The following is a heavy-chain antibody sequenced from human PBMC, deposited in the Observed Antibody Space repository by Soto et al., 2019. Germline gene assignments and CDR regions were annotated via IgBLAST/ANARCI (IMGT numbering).Heavy chain of an antibody. D-gene: IGHD3-10*01. Sequence: GALRLSCAASGFTFSSSAISWGRQAPGKGLEWVSAVSANGQGIYYADSVRGRFNISRDNSKNTVFLHMDSLSAEDTAVYYCAKDRHYPRDYFHYWGQGTLVTVSS. CDR2: VSANGQGI. V-gene: IGHV3-23*01. J-gene: IGHJ4*02. CDR3: AKDRHYPRDYFHY. CDR1: GFTFSSSA.